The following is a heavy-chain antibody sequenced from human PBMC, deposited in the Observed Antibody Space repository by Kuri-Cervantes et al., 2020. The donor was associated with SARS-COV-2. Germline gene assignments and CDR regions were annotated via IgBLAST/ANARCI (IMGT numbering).Heavy chain of an antibody. Sequence: SETLSFTCTVSGHSVRSGYYWGWVRQPPGKGLEWTGSIYHTGHTYYNPSSESRLTISLDTSKNHFFLNLTSVTAGDTAVYYCAHLITVFGLLDPPGDYWFDPWGQGTLVTVSS. CDR1: GHSVRSGYY. CDR2: IYHTGHT. V-gene: IGHV4-38-2*02. J-gene: IGHJ5*02. D-gene: IGHD3-3*01. CDR3: AHLITVFGLLDPPGDYWFDP.